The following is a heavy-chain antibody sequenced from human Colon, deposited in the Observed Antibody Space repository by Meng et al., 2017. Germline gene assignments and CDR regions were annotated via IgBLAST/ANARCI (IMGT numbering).Heavy chain of an antibody. Sequence: QLPLQQWGAGLLKPSETRSLTCAVYGGSFSGYYWSWIRQPPGKGLEWIGEINHSGSTNYNPSLKSRVTISVDTSKNQFSLKLSSVTAADTAVYYCARSLGYYDYVWGSYPPGYWGQGTLVTVSS. J-gene: IGHJ4*02. V-gene: IGHV4-34*01. D-gene: IGHD3-16*01. CDR2: INHSGST. CDR1: GGSFSGYY. CDR3: ARSLGYYDYVWGSYPPGY.